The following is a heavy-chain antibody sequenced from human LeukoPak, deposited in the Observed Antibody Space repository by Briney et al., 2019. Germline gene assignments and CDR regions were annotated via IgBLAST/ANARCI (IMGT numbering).Heavy chain of an antibody. D-gene: IGHD3-10*01. J-gene: IGHJ4*02. Sequence: SETLSLTCTVSGGSISSSSYYWGWIRQPPGKGLEWIGSIYYSGSTYYNPSLKSRVTISVDTSKNQFPLKLSSVTAADTAVYYCASLRRGVITHGYYFDYWGQGTLVTVSS. V-gene: IGHV4-39*01. CDR2: IYYSGST. CDR3: ASLRRGVITHGYYFDY. CDR1: GGSISSSSYY.